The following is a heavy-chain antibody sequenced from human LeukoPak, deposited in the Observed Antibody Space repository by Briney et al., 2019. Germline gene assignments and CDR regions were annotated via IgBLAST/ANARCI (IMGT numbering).Heavy chain of an antibody. CDR2: ISRSSGPI. CDR1: GFTFSTYN. J-gene: IGHJ3*02. V-gene: IGHV3-48*01. D-gene: IGHD2-2*01. CDR3: ARDPVPRVYCSSTSCSNDAFDI. Sequence: GGSLRLSCAASGFTFSTYNMNWVRQAPGKGLEWLSYISRSSGPIYYADSVKGRFTISRDNAKNSLYLQMNSLRAEDTAVYYCARDPVPRVYCSSTSCSNDAFDIWGQGTMVTVSS.